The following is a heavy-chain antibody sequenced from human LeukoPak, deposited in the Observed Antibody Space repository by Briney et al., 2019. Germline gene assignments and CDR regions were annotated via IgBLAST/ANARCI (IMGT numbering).Heavy chain of an antibody. J-gene: IGHJ4*02. CDR1: GFTFSSYA. CDR2: ISNDGSRK. D-gene: IGHD3-3*01. V-gene: IGHV3-30*04. Sequence: PVGSLRLSCAASGFTFSSYAMHWVRQAPGKGLEWVAIISNDGSRKYYAHSVEGRFTISRDNSKNTLYLQMDSLRAEDTAVYYCARDRAWNYFDYWGQGTLVTVSS. CDR3: ARDRAWNYFDY.